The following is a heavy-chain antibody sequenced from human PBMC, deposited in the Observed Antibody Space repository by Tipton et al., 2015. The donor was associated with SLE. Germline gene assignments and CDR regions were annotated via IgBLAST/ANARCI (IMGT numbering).Heavy chain of an antibody. Sequence: TLSLTCTVSGGSIGSHYWSWIRQPPGKGLEWIAYVYSSGSTNYNPSFKSRVTISSDPSRNQISLKLSSVTAADTAVYYCARSEWLEYFQDWGQGTLVTVSS. CDR2: VYSSGST. CDR3: ARSEWLEYFQD. J-gene: IGHJ1*01. D-gene: IGHD5-12*01. CDR1: GGSIGSHY. V-gene: IGHV4-59*11.